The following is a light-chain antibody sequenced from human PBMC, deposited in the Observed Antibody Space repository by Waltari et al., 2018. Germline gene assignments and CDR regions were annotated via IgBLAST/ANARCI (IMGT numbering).Light chain of an antibody. CDR1: QSVLYNSNDKNY. Sequence: DIVMTQYPDSLAVSLGERATIPCRSSQSVLYNSNDKNYLAWYQQKPGQPPRLLIYWASTRESGVPDRFSGSGSGTDFTLTISNLQAEDVAVYYCQQYYRSRTFGQGTKVEIK. J-gene: IGKJ1*01. CDR3: QQYYRSRT. CDR2: WAS. V-gene: IGKV4-1*01.